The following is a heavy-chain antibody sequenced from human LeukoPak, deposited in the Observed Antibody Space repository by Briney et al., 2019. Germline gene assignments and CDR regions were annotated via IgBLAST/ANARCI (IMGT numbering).Heavy chain of an antibody. J-gene: IGHJ4*02. Sequence: SETLSLTCTVSGDSISNFYWSWIRQPPGKGLEWIGYIYYSESTNYNPSLKSRVTISTDTSKSQFSLNLRSVTAEDTGIYYCARGRCRNSGCRPYFDYWGQGTQVTVSS. V-gene: IGHV4-59*01. CDR1: GDSISNFY. CDR2: IYYSEST. CDR3: ARGRCRNSGCRPYFDY. D-gene: IGHD3-22*01.